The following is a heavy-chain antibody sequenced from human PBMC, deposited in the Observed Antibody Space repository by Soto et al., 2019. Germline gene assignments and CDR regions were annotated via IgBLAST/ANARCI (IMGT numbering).Heavy chain of an antibody. D-gene: IGHD6-6*01. CDR3: AKPGAYSSSSLVYYYYMDV. J-gene: IGHJ6*03. V-gene: IGHV3-23*01. CDR2: ISGSGGST. Sequence: GGSLRLSCAASGFTFSSYAMSWVRQAPGKGLEWVSAISGSGGSTYYADSVKGRFTISRDNSKNTLYLQMNSLRAEDTAVYYCAKPGAYSSSSLVYYYYMDVWGKGTTVTVSS. CDR1: GFTFSSYA.